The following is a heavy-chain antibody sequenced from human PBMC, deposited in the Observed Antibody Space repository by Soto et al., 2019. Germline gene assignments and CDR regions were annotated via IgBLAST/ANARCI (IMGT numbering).Heavy chain of an antibody. CDR3: ARLDRKLTKYYYDSSGYNY. CDR1: GYTFTSYG. Sequence: VASVKVSCKASGYTFTSYGISWVRQAPGQGLEWMGWISAYNGNTNYAQKLQGRVTMTTDTSTSTAYMELRSLRSDDTAVYYCARLDRKLTKYYYDSSGYNYWGQGTLVTVYS. J-gene: IGHJ4*02. V-gene: IGHV1-18*04. D-gene: IGHD3-22*01. CDR2: ISAYNGNT.